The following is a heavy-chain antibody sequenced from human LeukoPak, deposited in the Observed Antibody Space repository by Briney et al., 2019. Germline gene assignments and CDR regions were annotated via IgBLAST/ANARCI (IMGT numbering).Heavy chain of an antibody. CDR2: IIPIFGIA. D-gene: IGHD6-19*01. V-gene: IGHV1-69*04. CDR3: ARDSQQWLAPYYYGMDV. J-gene: IGHJ6*02. Sequence: ASVKDSCKASGGTFSSYAISWVRQAPGQGLEWMGRIIPIFGIANYAQKFQGRVTITADKSTSTAYMELSSLRSEDTAVYYCARDSQQWLAPYYYGMDVWGQGTTVTVSS. CDR1: GGTFSSYA.